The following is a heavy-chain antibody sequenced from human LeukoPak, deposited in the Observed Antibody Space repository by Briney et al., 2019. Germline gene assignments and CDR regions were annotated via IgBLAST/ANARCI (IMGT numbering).Heavy chain of an antibody. D-gene: IGHD3-10*01. Sequence: GGSLRLSCAASGFTFSSYSMNWVRQAPGKGLEWVSSISSGSSYIYYADSVKGRFTISRDNAKNSLYLQMNSLRAEDTAVYYCASDPGGPYYFYGMDVWGQGTTVTVSS. CDR3: ASDPGGPYYFYGMDV. V-gene: IGHV3-21*01. CDR1: GFTFSSYS. J-gene: IGHJ6*02. CDR2: ISSGSSYI.